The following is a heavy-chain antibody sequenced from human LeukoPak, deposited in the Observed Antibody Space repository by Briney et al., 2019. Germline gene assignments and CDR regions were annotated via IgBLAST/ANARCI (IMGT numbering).Heavy chain of an antibody. CDR2: IYYSGST. D-gene: IGHD3/OR15-3a*01. CDR1: GGSISSSSYY. Sequence: PSETLSLTCTVSGGSISSSSYYWGWIRQPPGKGLEWIGSIYYSGSTYYNPSLKSRVTISVDTSKNQFSLKLSSVTAADTAVYYCASAWTDFDYWGQGTLVTVSS. J-gene: IGHJ4*02. V-gene: IGHV4-39*01. CDR3: ASAWTDFDY.